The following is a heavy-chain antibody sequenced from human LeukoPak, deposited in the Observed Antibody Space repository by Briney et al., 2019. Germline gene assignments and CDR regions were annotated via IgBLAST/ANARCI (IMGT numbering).Heavy chain of an antibody. J-gene: IGHJ4*02. CDR1: GFTFSSYT. Sequence: GGSLRLSCATSGFTFSSYTMSWVRQAPGKGLEWVSTITTSDGNTYYADSVKGRFTVSRDNSKNTLFLQMNSLRAEDTAVYYCAKDGGLWVSAHWGDSWGRGTLVTVSS. V-gene: IGHV3-23*01. CDR3: AKDGGLWVSAHWGDS. D-gene: IGHD7-27*01. CDR2: ITTSDGNT.